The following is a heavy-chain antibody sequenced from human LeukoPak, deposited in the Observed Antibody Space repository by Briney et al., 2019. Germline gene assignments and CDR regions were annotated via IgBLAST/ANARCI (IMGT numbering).Heavy chain of an antibody. D-gene: IGHD3-9*01. CDR3: AGGTRVSRVRYFDWLSRPYYGMDV. Sequence: PGGSLRLSCAASGFTFSSYEMNWVRQAPGQGLEWVSYISSSGSTIYYAYSVKVRFTISRDNAKNSLYLQMNSLRAEDTAVYYCAGGTRVSRVRYFDWLSRPYYGMDVWGQGTTVTVSS. CDR1: GFTFSSYE. CDR2: ISSSGSTI. J-gene: IGHJ6*02. V-gene: IGHV3-48*03.